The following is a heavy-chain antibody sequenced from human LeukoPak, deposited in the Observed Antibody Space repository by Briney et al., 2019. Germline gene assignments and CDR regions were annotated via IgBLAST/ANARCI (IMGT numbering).Heavy chain of an antibody. V-gene: IGHV3-20*04. J-gene: IGHJ2*01. D-gene: IGHD2/OR15-2a*01. Sequence: GGSLRLSCAASGFTFGDYGMSWVRQVPGKGLEWVSGINWIGGSTGYGDSVKGRFTISRDNAKNSLYLQMNSLRAEDTALYYCAKNWGSFSWYFDLWGRGTLVTVSS. CDR1: GFTFGDYG. CDR2: INWIGGST. CDR3: AKNWGSFSWYFDL.